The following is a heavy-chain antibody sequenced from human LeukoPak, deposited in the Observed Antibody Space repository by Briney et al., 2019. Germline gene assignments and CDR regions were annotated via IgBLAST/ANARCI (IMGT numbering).Heavy chain of an antibody. CDR2: ISGSGNDI. D-gene: IGHD6-19*01. V-gene: IGHV3-21*01. Sequence: GGSLRLSCEASGFTFSSYAIHWVRQAPGKGLEWVSVISGSGNDIFYADSVAGRFIISRDNAKNSLYLQMNRLRAEDTAVYYCSAGTAVAADFWGQGTLVTVSS. CDR1: GFTFSSYA. CDR3: SAGTAVAADF. J-gene: IGHJ4*02.